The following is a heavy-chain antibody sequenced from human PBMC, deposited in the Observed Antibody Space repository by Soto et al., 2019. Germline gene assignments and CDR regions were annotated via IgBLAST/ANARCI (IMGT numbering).Heavy chain of an antibody. CDR2: INHSGST. V-gene: IGHV4-34*01. Sequence: QVQLQQWGAGLLKPSKTLSLTCAVYGGSFSGHYWSWIRQPPGKGLEWIGEINHSGSTNYNPSLKSRVTISVDTSKNQFSLKLISVTAADTAVYYCARFLGYIGYDWFDPWGQGTLVTVSS. D-gene: IGHD5-12*01. CDR3: ARFLGYIGYDWFDP. CDR1: GGSFSGHY. J-gene: IGHJ5*02.